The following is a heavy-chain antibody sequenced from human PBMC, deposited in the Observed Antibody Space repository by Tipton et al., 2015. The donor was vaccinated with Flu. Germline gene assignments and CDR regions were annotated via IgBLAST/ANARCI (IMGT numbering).Heavy chain of an antibody. D-gene: IGHD2-21*02. CDR3: ARSCGGDRGEDHDAFDI. CDR1: GYSISSGYY. Sequence: TLSLTCTVSGYSISSGYYWGWIRQPPGKGLEWIGSIYHSGSTYYNPSLKSRVTVSVDTSKNQFSLKLSSVTAADTAVYYCARSCGGDRGEDHDAFDIWGQGTMVTVSS. CDR2: IYHSGST. J-gene: IGHJ3*02. V-gene: IGHV4-38-2*02.